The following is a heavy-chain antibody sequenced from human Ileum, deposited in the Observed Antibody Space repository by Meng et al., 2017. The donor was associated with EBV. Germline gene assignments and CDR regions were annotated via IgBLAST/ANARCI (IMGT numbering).Heavy chain of an antibody. J-gene: IGHJ4*02. CDR2: INTNTGKP. CDR3: ARDSEATDY. V-gene: IGHV7-4-1*02. CDR1: CNTFTTYG. Sequence: EHLLTSGFQLKKPVASLRISCKASCNTFTTYGMNWVRQAPGQGLEWMGWINTNTGKPTYAQGLTGRFVFSLDTSVSTAYLQISSLKAEDTAVYYCARDSEATDYWGQGTLVTVSS.